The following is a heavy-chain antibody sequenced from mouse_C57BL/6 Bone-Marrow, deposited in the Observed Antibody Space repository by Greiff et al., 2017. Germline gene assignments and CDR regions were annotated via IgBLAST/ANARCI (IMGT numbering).Heavy chain of an antibody. CDR2: IYPRSGNT. Sequence: QVQLQQSGAELARPGASVKLSCKASGYTFTSYGISWVKQRPGQGLEWIGEIYPRSGNTYYNEKFKGKATLTADKSSSTAYMELRSLTSEDSAVYFCARSGNYGPFAYWGQGTLVTVSA. D-gene: IGHD1-1*01. J-gene: IGHJ3*01. V-gene: IGHV1-81*01. CDR3: ARSGNYGPFAY. CDR1: GYTFTSYG.